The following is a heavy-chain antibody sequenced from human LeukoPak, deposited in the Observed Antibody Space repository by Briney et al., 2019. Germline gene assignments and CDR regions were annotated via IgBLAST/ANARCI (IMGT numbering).Heavy chain of an antibody. Sequence: GGSLRLSCAASGFTFSSYGMHWVRQAPGKGLEWVAVISYDGSNEYYADSVKGRFTISRDNSKNTLYLQMNSLRAEDTAVYYCAKGHGDYEADYWGQGTLVTVSS. CDR1: GFTFSSYG. J-gene: IGHJ4*02. CDR2: ISYDGSNE. D-gene: IGHD4-17*01. CDR3: AKGHGDYEADY. V-gene: IGHV3-30*18.